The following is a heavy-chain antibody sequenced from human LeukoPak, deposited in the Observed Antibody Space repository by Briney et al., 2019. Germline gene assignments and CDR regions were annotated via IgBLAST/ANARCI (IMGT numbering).Heavy chain of an antibody. Sequence: GGSLRLSCAASGFTFSSYAMHWVRQAPGKGLEWVAVISYDGSNKYYADSVKGRFTISRDNSKNTLYLQMNSLRAEDTAVYYCARDSLTVVPAAMSGAFDIWGQGTMVTVSS. CDR1: GFTFSSYA. CDR3: ARDSLTVVPAAMSGAFDI. J-gene: IGHJ3*02. V-gene: IGHV3-30*04. CDR2: ISYDGSNK. D-gene: IGHD2-2*01.